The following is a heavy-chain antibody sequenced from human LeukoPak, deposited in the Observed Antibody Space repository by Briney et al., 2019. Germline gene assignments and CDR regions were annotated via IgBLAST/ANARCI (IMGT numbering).Heavy chain of an antibody. V-gene: IGHV3-21*01. CDR3: ARSLSDYVWGSYRETDY. CDR1: GFTFSSYS. J-gene: IGHJ4*02. D-gene: IGHD3-16*02. CDR2: ISSSSSYI. Sequence: PGGSLRLSCAASGFTFSSYSMNWVRQAPGKGLEWVSSISSSSSYICYADSVKGRFTISRDNAKNSLYLQMNSLRAEDTAVYYCARSLSDYVWGSYRETDYWGQGTLVTVSS.